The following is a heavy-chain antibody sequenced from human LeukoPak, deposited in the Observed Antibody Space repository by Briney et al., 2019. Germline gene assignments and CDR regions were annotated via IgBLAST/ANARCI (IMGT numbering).Heavy chain of an antibody. J-gene: IGHJ5*02. CDR3: ARDIQGVNWFDP. Sequence: SETLSLTCTVSGDSISSGGYFWVWIRQPPGKGLEWIGSIYYSGSTNYNPSLKSRVTISVDTSKNQFSLKLSSVTAADTAVYYCARDIQGVNWFDPWGQGTLVTVSS. CDR2: IYYSGST. D-gene: IGHD5-18*01. V-gene: IGHV4-39*07. CDR1: GDSISSGGYF.